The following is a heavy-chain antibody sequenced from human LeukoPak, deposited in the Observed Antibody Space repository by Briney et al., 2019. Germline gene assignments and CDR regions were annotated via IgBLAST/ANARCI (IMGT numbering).Heavy chain of an antibody. D-gene: IGHD6-6*01. CDR1: GGSIDSGGYY. V-gene: IGHV4-31*03. J-gene: IGHJ5*02. CDR2: IYYSGRT. CDR3: ARIGTAARLNWFDP. Sequence: SETLSLTCSVSGGSIDSGGYYWSWIRQHPEKGLEWIGHIYYSGRTYQNPSLKGRVFISVDTSKNQFSLNLSSVTAADTAVYFCARIGTAARLNWFDPWGQGTLVTVSS.